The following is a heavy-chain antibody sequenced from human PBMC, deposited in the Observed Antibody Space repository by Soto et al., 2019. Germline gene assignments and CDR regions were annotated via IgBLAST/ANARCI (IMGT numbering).Heavy chain of an antibody. CDR3: ASHPTYYYDSSGYYSRDY. J-gene: IGHJ4*02. V-gene: IGHV1-69*01. D-gene: IGHD3-22*01. CDR1: GGSLSSYS. Sequence: SLNVSCKCSGGSLSSYSISWVRQTPGQGLEWMGGIIPIFGTANYAQKFQGRVTITADESTSTAYMELSSLRSEDTAVYYCASHPTYYYDSSGYYSRDYWGQGTLVTLYS. CDR2: IIPIFGTA.